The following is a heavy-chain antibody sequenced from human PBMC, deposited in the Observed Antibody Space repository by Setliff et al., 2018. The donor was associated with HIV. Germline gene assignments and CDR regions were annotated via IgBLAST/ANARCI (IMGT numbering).Heavy chain of an antibody. V-gene: IGHV3-7*04. CDR2: INQDGSEK. CDR1: GLNLTISD. CDR3: ARGRGSVAL. Sequence: GGSLRLSCTASGLNLTISDIHWVRQAPGKGLEWVANINQDGSEKYYVDSVKGRFTISRDNAKNSLYVQMNSLRAEDTALYYCARGRGSVALWGQGTQVTVSS. D-gene: IGHD3-10*01. J-gene: IGHJ4*02.